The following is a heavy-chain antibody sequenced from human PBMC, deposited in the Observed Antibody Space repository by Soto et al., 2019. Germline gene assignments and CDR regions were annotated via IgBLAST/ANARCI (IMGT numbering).Heavy chain of an antibody. Sequence: ASVKVSCKASGYTFTGYYMHWVRQAPGQGLEWMGWINPNSGGTNYAQKFQGWVTMTRDTSISTAYMELSRLRSDDTAVYYCAREVGLDYPHYYFDYWGHGTLVTVSS. CDR2: INPNSGGT. CDR3: AREVGLDYPHYYFDY. V-gene: IGHV1-2*04. CDR1: GYTFTGYY. J-gene: IGHJ4*01. D-gene: IGHD2-2*03.